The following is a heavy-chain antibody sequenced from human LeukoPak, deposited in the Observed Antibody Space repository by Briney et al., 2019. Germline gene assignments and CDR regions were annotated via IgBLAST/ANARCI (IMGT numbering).Heavy chain of an antibody. CDR1: GYSITSSYF. CDR2: ISDSGSK. CDR3: AREIYGGATSY. J-gene: IGHJ3*01. D-gene: IGHD3-16*01. V-gene: IGHV4-38-2*02. Sequence: PSETLSLTCKVSGYSITSSYFWVWIRQPPGNGLEWIGSISDSGSKYFNPSLNSRVTLSIDTSRNQFSLKLSSVTAADTAVYYCAREIYGGATSYWGQGTRVTVSS.